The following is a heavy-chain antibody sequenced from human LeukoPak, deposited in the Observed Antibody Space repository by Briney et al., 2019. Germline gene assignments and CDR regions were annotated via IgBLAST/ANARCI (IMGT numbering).Heavy chain of an antibody. J-gene: IGHJ5*02. V-gene: IGHV1-69*13. CDR3: ARARPRAWFDP. CDR1: GGTFSSYA. CDR2: IIPIFGTA. Sequence: SVKVSCKASGGTFSSYAISWVRQAPGQGLEWMGGIIPIFGTANYAQKFQGRVTITADESTSTAYMELSSPRSEDTAVYYCARARPRAWFDPWGQGTLVTVSS.